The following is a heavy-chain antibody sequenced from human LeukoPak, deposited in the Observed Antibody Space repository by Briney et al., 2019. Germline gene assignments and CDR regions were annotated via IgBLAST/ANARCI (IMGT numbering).Heavy chain of an antibody. D-gene: IGHD3-10*01. CDR1: GFTVNRNY. CDR2: LYSGGST. V-gene: IGHV3-53*01. Sequence: PGGSLRPSCAASGFTVNRNYLDRVRQASGKGLEWGSVLYSGGSTYYAGSVKGRFTISRDNSKQTLYLQMNSLRAEDTAVYYCARVPSELLWFGELLFAFDIWGQGTMVSVSS. J-gene: IGHJ3*02. CDR3: ARVPSELLWFGELLFAFDI.